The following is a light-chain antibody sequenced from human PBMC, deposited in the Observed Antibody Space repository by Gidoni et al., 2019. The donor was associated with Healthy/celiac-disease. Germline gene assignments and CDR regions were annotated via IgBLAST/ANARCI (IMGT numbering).Light chain of an antibody. CDR3: QQSYSTQYT. V-gene: IGKV1-39*01. CDR2: AAS. CDR1: QSITSY. Sequence: DIQLTPSPSSLSASVGDRVTITCRESQSITSYLNWYQQKPGNAPKLLRYAASSLQSGVPSRFSGSGSGTDFTITIRKLQPEDCATYYCQQSYSTQYTFGQGTKLEIK. J-gene: IGKJ2*01.